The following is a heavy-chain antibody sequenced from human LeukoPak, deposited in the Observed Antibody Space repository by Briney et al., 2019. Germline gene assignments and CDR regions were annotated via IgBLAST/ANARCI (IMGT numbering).Heavy chain of an antibody. J-gene: IGHJ4*02. CDR3: ARHFAYSSSSYFDY. Sequence: SETLSLTCSVSGGSVSNYYWSWIRQPPGKELEWIGYVYYTGSTNYNPSLKSRVTMFEDKSKNQFSLRLYSVTVADTAVYYCARHFAYSSSSYFDYWGQGSLVTVSS. D-gene: IGHD6-6*01. CDR1: GGSVSNYY. V-gene: IGHV4-59*08. CDR2: VYYTGST.